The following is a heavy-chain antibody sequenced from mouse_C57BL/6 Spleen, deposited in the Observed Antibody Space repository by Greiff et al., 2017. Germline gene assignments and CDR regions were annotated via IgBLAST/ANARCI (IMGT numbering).Heavy chain of an antibody. Sequence: VQLQQPGAELVRPGSSVKLSCKASGYTFTSYWMAWVKQRPGQGLEWIGNIYPSDSENHYNQKFKDKATLTVDKSSSTAYMQLSSLTSEDSAVYYCARSGLYYGSSYWGQGTLVTVSA. V-gene: IGHV1-61*01. J-gene: IGHJ3*01. CDR2: IYPSDSEN. CDR3: ARSGLYYGSSY. CDR1: GYTFTSYW. D-gene: IGHD2-2*01.